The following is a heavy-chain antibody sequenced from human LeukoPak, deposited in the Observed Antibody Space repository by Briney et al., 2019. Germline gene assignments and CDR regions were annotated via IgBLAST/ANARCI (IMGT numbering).Heavy chain of an antibody. V-gene: IGHV1-18*01. CDR3: AREVTNDYINWFDP. J-gene: IGHJ5*02. Sequence: ASVKVSRKASGYTFTSYGISWVRQAPGQGLEWMGWISAYNGNTNYAQKLQGRVTMTTDTSTSTAYMELRSLRSDDTAVYYCAREVTNDYINWFDPWGQGTLVTVSS. D-gene: IGHD4-11*01. CDR1: GYTFTSYG. CDR2: ISAYNGNT.